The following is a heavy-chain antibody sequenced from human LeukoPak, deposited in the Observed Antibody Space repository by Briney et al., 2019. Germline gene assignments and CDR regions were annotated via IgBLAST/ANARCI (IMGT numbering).Heavy chain of an antibody. CDR3: ARGGTGHLDY. J-gene: IGHJ4*02. CDR1: GDSISSTNW. V-gene: IGHV4-4*02. D-gene: IGHD7-27*01. CDR2: VYHSGST. Sequence: PSGTLSLTCGVSGDSISSTNWWSWVRQPPGKGLEWIGEVYHSGSTNYNPSLKSRVTISVDKPKNQFFLKVTSVTGADTAVYYCARGGTGHLDYWGQGTLVTVSS.